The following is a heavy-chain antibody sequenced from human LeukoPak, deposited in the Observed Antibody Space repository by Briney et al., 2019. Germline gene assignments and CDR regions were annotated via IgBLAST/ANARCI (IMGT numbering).Heavy chain of an antibody. Sequence: SETLSLTCTVSGGSISSYYWSWIRQPPGKGLEWIGYIYYSGSTNYNPSLKSRVTISVDTSKNQFSLKLSSVTAADTAVYYCATTRDSSGYYAVDYWGQGTLVTVSS. J-gene: IGHJ4*02. V-gene: IGHV4-59*01. CDR1: GGSISSYY. D-gene: IGHD3-22*01. CDR3: ATTRDSSGYYAVDY. CDR2: IYYSGST.